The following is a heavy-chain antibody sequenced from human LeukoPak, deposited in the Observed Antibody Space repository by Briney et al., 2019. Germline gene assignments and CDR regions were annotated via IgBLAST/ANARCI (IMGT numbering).Heavy chain of an antibody. V-gene: IGHV4-39*01. CDR3: ASLGGSDFYGIYYYYMDV. J-gene: IGHJ6*03. CDR1: GGSISSRSYY. Sequence: SETLSLTCTVSGGSISSRSYYWGWIRQPPGKGLEWIGSVYYSGSTYYNPSLMSRVTISVDTSKNQFSLKLSSVTAADTAVYYCASLGGSDFYGIYYYYMDVWGKGTTVTVSS. CDR2: VYYSGST. D-gene: IGHD2-21*01.